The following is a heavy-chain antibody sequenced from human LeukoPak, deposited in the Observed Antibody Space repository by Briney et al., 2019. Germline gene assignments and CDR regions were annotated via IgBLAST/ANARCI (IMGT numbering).Heavy chain of an antibody. V-gene: IGHV1-2*02. CDR3: ARADSSGYSWTFDY. J-gene: IGHJ4*02. CDR1: GYTFTSYY. CDR2: INPNSGGT. D-gene: IGHD3-22*01. Sequence: ASVKVSCKASGYTFTSYYMHWVRQAPGQGLEWMGWINPNSGGTNYAQKFQGRVTMTRDTSISTAYMELSRLRSDDTAVYYCARADSSGYSWTFDYWGQGTLVTVSS.